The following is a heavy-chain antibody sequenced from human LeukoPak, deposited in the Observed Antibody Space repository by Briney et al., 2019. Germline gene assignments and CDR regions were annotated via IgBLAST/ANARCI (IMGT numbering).Heavy chain of an antibody. J-gene: IGHJ4*02. CDR2: IIPIFGTA. CDR3: ARDSREAVSSSSPLDY. CDR1: GGTFSSYA. D-gene: IGHD6-6*01. V-gene: IGHV1-69*05. Sequence: ASVKVSCKASGGTFSSYAISWVRQAPGQGLEWMGGIIPIFGTANYAQKFQGRVTITTDESTSTAYMELSSLRSEDTAVYYCARDSREAVSSSSPLDYWGQGTLVTVSS.